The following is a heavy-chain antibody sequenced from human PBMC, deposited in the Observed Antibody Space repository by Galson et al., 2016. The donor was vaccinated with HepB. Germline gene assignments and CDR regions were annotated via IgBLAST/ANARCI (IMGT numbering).Heavy chain of an antibody. J-gene: IGHJ4*02. CDR2: IYPVDSDI. D-gene: IGHD3-22*01. CDR3: ARRRPYYYDSSGYYYDY. V-gene: IGHV5-51*01. Sequence: QSGAEVTKPGESLKISCKGSGYSFPSYWIGWVRQKPGKGLEWMGIIYPVDSDIRYSPSFQGQVTISADKSISTAFLQWSSLKASDTAMYYCARRRPYYYDSSGYYYDYWGQGTLVTVSS. CDR1: GYSFPSYW.